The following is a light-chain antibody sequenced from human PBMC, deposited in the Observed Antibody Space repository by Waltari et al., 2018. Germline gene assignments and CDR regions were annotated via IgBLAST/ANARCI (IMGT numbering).Light chain of an antibody. CDR3: QQYSTSRYT. Sequence: DIQMTQSPSTLSASVGDRVTITCRASQTIHNGLAWYHHKPGKAPKLLIQQASNLESGVPSRFSGSVSGTEFTLTISSLEPDDFATYSCQQYSTSRYTFGQGTKLEIK. V-gene: IGKV1-5*03. CDR1: QTIHNG. CDR2: QAS. J-gene: IGKJ2*01.